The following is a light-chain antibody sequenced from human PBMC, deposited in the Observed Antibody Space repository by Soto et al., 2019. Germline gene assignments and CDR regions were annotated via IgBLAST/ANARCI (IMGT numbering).Light chain of an antibody. CDR1: QSVGSN. CDR3: QQYNDWPIT. V-gene: IGKV3-15*01. Sequence: EIVMTQSPATLSVSPREIVTLSFRASQSVGSNLAWYQHKPGQAPRLLIYGVSTRATGIPARFSGSASGTEFTLTISSLQSEDFAVYSCQQYNDWPITFGPGTRLEI. J-gene: IGKJ5*01. CDR2: GVS.